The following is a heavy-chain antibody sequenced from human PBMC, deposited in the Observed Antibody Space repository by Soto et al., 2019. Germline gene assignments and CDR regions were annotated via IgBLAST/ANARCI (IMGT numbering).Heavy chain of an antibody. CDR2: LAQDGSER. V-gene: IGHV3-7*01. Sequence: EVQLVESGGGLVQPGGSLRLSCAASVFTFSTYWMTWVRRPPGKGLEWVANLAQDGSERYYVDSVRGRFTISRDNAKNSLYLQMNSLRAEDTAVYYCVCGGNFFVYWGQGTLVTVSP. CDR1: VFTFSTYW. J-gene: IGHJ4*02. CDR3: VCGGNFFVY. D-gene: IGHD3-16*01.